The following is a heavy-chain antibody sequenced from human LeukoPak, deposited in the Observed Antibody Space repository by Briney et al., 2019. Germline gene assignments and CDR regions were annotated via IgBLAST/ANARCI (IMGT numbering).Heavy chain of an antibody. D-gene: IGHD6-13*01. CDR1: GFTFSSYA. Sequence: GGSLRLSCAASGFTFSSYAMSWVRQAPGKGLEWVSAISGSGGSTYYADSVKGRFTISRDSSNNTLYLQLNSLRSEDTAVYYCAKRGLYGSSPIKYYFDFWGQGTLVTVPS. CDR2: ISGSGGST. J-gene: IGHJ4*02. CDR3: AKRGLYGSSPIKYYFDF. V-gene: IGHV3-23*01.